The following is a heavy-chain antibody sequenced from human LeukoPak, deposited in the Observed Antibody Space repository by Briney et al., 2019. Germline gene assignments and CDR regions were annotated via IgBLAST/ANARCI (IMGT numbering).Heavy chain of an antibody. J-gene: IGHJ4*02. V-gene: IGHV1-69*13. CDR2: IIPIFGTA. Sequence: GASVKVSCKASGGTFSSYAISWVRQAPGQGLEWMGGIIPIFGTANYAQKFQGRVTITADESTSTAYMELSSLRSEDTAVYYCAQSTEGTAMVMVPFDYWGQGTLVTVSS. CDR1: GGTFSSYA. D-gene: IGHD5-18*01. CDR3: AQSTEGTAMVMVPFDY.